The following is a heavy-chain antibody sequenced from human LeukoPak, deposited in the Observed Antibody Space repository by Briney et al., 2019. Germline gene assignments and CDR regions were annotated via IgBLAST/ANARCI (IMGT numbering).Heavy chain of an antibody. CDR1: GFTFDDYA. V-gene: IGHV3-30*02. J-gene: IGHJ4*02. CDR3: AKDQGIVVAPAREFDY. CDR2: IRYDGSNK. Sequence: GGSLRLSCAASGFTFDDYAMHWVRQAPGKGLEWVAFIRYDGSNKYYADSVKGRFTISRDNSKNTLYLQMNSLRAEDTAVYYCAKDQGIVVAPAREFDYWGQGTLVTVSS. D-gene: IGHD3-22*01.